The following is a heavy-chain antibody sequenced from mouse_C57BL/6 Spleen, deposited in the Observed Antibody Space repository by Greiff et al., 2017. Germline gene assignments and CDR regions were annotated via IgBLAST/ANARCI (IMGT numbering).Heavy chain of an antibody. V-gene: IGHV3-8*01. D-gene: IGHD2-1*01. J-gene: IGHJ2*01. CDR3: SRSGGNSPYFDY. CDR2: ISYRGSP. CDR1: GYSITSDY. Sequence: DVKLVESGPGLAKPSQTLSLTCSVTGYSITSDYWNWIRKFPGNKLEYMGYISYRGSPYYNPSPKSRLSITRDTSKNQYYLQLNSVSTEDTATYYCSRSGGNSPYFDYWGQGTTLTVSS.